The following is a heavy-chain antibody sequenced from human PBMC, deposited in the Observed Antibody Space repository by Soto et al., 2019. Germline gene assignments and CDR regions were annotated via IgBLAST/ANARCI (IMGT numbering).Heavy chain of an antibody. Sequence: PSETLSLTCAVSGYSISSGYYWGWIRQPPGKGLEWIGSIYHSGSTYYNPSLKSRVTISVDTSKNQFSLKLSSVTAADTAVYYCATTGGRVGYYGMDVWGQGXTVTVYS. CDR2: IYHSGST. J-gene: IGHJ6*02. V-gene: IGHV4-38-2*01. CDR1: GYSISSGYY. D-gene: IGHD3-16*01. CDR3: ATTGGRVGYYGMDV.